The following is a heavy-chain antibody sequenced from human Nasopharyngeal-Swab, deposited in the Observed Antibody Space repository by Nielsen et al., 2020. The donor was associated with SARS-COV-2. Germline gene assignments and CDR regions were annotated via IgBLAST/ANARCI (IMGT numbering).Heavy chain of an antibody. D-gene: IGHD5-24*01. Sequence: GESLKISCAASGFTFSSYGMHWVRQAPGKGLEWVAFIRYDGSNKYYADSVKGRFTISRDNSKNTLYLQMNSLRAEDTAVYYCARGVGSRDGYFGLGYYYMDVWGKGTMVTVSS. CDR3: ARGVGSRDGYFGLGYYYMDV. V-gene: IGHV3-30*02. CDR2: IRYDGSNK. J-gene: IGHJ6*03. CDR1: GFTFSSYG.